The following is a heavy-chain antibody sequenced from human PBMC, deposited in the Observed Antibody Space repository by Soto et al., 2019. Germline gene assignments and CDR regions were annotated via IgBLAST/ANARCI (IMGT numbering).Heavy chain of an antibody. CDR1: GGSISSYY. CDR3: ARRYGGNFDY. CDR2: IYYSGST. Sequence: SETLSLTCSVSGGSISSYYWGWIRQPPGKGLEWIGYIYYSGSTNYNPSLKSRVTISVDTSKNRFSLKLSSVTAADTAVYYCARRYGGNFDYWGQGTLVTVSS. D-gene: IGHD3-16*01. J-gene: IGHJ4*02. V-gene: IGHV4-59*01.